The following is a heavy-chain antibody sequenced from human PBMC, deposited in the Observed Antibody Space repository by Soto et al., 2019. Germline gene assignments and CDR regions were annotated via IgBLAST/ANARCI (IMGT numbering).Heavy chain of an antibody. D-gene: IGHD4-17*01. V-gene: IGHV3-15*01. J-gene: IGHJ4*02. CDR1: GFTFSNAW. Sequence: EVQLVESGGGLVKPGGSLRLSCAASGFTFSNAWMSWVRQAPGKGLEWVGRIKSKTDGGTTDYAAPVKGRFTISRDNSKNTLYLQMNSLRAEDTAVYYCARENDYGDLRALGYWGQGTLVTVSS. CDR3: ARENDYGDLRALGY. CDR2: IKSKTDGGTT.